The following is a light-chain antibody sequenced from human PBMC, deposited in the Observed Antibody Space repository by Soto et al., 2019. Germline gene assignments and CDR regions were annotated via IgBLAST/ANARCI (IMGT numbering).Light chain of an antibody. CDR2: AAS. CDR3: QQYHNWPYT. V-gene: IGKV3-15*01. J-gene: IGKJ2*01. Sequence: EIVMTQSPATLSVSPGERTTLSCRASQSVSTHLAWYQQQPGQAPRLLVYAASTRATDIPARFSGSGSGTEFTLTISSLQSEDFAVYHCQQYHNWPYTFGQGTRLEIK. CDR1: QSVSTH.